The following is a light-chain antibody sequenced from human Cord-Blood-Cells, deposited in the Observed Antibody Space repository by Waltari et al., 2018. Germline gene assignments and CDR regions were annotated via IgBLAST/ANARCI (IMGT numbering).Light chain of an antibody. CDR2: EGS. V-gene: IGLV2-23*01. Sequence: QSALTQPASVSGSPGQSSTIPCTGTSSDVGRYNLFSWYQQHPGKAPKLIIYEGSKRPSGVSNRFSGSKSGNTASLTIAGLQAEDEADYYCCSYAGRDVVFGGGTKLTVL. CDR3: CSYAGRDVV. J-gene: IGLJ2*01. CDR1: SSDVGRYNL.